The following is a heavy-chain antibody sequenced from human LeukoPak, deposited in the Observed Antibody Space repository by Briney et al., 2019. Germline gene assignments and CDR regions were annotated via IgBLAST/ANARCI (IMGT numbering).Heavy chain of an antibody. CDR1: GFTFSSYS. J-gene: IGHJ5*02. CDR2: ISSSSSYI. V-gene: IGHV3-21*01. D-gene: IGHD2-2*01. Sequence: NPGGSLSLSCAASGFTFSSYSMNWVRQAPGKGLEWVSSISSSSSYIYYADSVKGRFTISRDNAKNSLYLQMNSLRAEDTAVYYCARSLPAAGWFDPWGQGTLVTVSS. CDR3: ARSLPAAGWFDP.